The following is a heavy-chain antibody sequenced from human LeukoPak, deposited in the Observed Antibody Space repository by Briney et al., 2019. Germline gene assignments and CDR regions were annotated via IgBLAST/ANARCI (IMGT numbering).Heavy chain of an antibody. V-gene: IGHV4-31*03. Sequence: PSQTLSLTCSVSGGSANSGGHYWSWIRQHPGKGLEWIGHMYYSGSTNYNPSLKSRVLISVDTSTNQFSLKLTSVTAADTAVYYCARELVVPDGGGYYYYMDVWGIGTTVTVSS. D-gene: IGHD2-15*01. CDR2: MYYSGST. J-gene: IGHJ6*03. CDR3: ARELVVPDGGGYYYYMDV. CDR1: GGSANSGGHY.